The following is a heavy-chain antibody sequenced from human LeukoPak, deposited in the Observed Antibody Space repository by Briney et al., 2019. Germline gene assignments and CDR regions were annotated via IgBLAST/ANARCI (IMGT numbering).Heavy chain of an antibody. Sequence: NPSETLSLTCTVSGGSISSYYWSWIRQPPGKGLEWIGYIYYSGSTNYNPSLKSRVTISVDTSKNQFSLKLSSVTAADTAVYYCARSDIVVVHGEYYFDYRGQGTLVTVSS. D-gene: IGHD2-2*01. J-gene: IGHJ4*02. CDR3: ARSDIVVVHGEYYFDY. V-gene: IGHV4-59*08. CDR1: GGSISSYY. CDR2: IYYSGST.